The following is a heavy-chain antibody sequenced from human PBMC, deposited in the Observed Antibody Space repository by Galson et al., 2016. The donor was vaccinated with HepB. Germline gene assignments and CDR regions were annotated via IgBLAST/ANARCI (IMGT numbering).Heavy chain of an antibody. J-gene: IGHJ2*01. D-gene: IGHD2-21*02. Sequence: ETLSLTCTVSGDSLTDYFWSFIRQAPGKGLEWIGFIYHNGNTDYNPSLKSRVTISIDTSKNQFSLKLTSVTAADTAVYYCAGQHVLMVTADLGWYFDLWGRGTLVTVSS. CDR3: AGQHVLMVTADLGWYFDL. CDR2: IYHNGNT. V-gene: IGHV4-59*01. CDR1: GDSLTDYF.